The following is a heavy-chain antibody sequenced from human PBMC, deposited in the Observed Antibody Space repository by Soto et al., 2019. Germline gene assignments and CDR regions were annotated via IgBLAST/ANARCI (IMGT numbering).Heavy chain of an antibody. CDR2: IYYTGST. D-gene: IGHD2-8*02. CDR1: GGSIRSGSYY. Sequence: SETLSLTCTVSGGSIRSGSYYWGWVRQPPGKGLEWIGTIYYTGSTYYNPSLKSRVTMSIDTSKNQFSLRLISVTAADTAIYYCAREDRTEHCTGGDCSSNHWGQGTLVTVSS. J-gene: IGHJ5*02. V-gene: IGHV4-39*01. CDR3: AREDRTEHCTGGDCSSNH.